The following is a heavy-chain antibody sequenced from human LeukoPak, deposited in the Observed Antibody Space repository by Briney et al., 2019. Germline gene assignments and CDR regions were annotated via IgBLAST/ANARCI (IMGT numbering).Heavy chain of an antibody. D-gene: IGHD3-16*01. CDR3: ARGRQMGAPSFFDS. J-gene: IGHJ4*02. Sequence: ASVKVSCKASGYTFINYEINRWRQATGQGLEWMGWMSPHSGNTDYAQRFQDRVTFTRDTSTNTAYMELSSLRSEDTAIYYCARGRQMGAPSFFDSWGQGTLVTVSS. CDR2: MSPHSGNT. V-gene: IGHV1-8*03. CDR1: GYTFINYE.